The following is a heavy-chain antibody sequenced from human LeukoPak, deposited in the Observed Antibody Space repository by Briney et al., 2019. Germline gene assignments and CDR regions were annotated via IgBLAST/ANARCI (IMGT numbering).Heavy chain of an antibody. J-gene: IGHJ3*02. CDR2: INHSGST. D-gene: IGHD3-16*01. CDR1: GGSFSGYY. V-gene: IGHV4-34*01. CDR3: ARGYDDDAFDI. Sequence: SETLSLTCAVYGGSFSGYYWSWIRQPPGKGLEWIGEINHSGSTNYNPSLKSRVTISVDRSKNQFSLKLSSVTAADTAVYYCARGYDDDAFDIWGQGTMVTVSS.